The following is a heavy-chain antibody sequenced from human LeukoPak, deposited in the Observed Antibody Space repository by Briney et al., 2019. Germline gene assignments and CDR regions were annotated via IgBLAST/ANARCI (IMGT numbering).Heavy chain of an antibody. CDR1: GFTVSDYY. V-gene: IGHV3-11*04. D-gene: IGHD2-21*02. CDR2: ISSSGSAI. CDR3: ASPHCGGDCPIDY. Sequence: GGSLRLSCAGSGFTVSDYYMSWIRQAPGKALEWLSYISSSGSAIYYAASVKGRFTISRDNAKNSLFLQMNSLRAEDTAVYYCASPHCGGDCPIDYWGKGTLVTVSS. J-gene: IGHJ4*02.